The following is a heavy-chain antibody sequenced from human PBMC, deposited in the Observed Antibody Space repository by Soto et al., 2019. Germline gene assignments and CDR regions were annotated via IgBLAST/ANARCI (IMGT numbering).Heavy chain of an antibody. Sequence: GSLRLSCAGSGFTFSSYGMHWVRQAPGKGLEWVAVISYDGSDKYYGDSVKGRFTISRDDSKNTLYLQMNSLRVEDTAIYYCAKNAGYDYVWGSSGLDPWGQGTLVNVSS. CDR1: GFTFSSYG. J-gene: IGHJ5*02. CDR3: AKNAGYDYVWGSSGLDP. V-gene: IGHV3-30*18. CDR2: ISYDGSDK. D-gene: IGHD3-16*01.